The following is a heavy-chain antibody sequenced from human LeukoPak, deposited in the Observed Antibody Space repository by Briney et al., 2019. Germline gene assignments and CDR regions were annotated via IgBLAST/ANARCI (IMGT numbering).Heavy chain of an antibody. Sequence: GGSLRLSCAASGFTFSSYAMHWVRQAPGKGLEYVSAISSNGGSTYYANSVKGRFTISRDNSKNTLYLQMGSLRAEDMAVYYCARETGRGGSYPPAYDYWGQGTLVTVSS. CDR1: GFTFSSYA. J-gene: IGHJ4*02. CDR3: ARETGRGGSYPPAYDY. D-gene: IGHD1-26*01. V-gene: IGHV3-64*01. CDR2: ISSNGGST.